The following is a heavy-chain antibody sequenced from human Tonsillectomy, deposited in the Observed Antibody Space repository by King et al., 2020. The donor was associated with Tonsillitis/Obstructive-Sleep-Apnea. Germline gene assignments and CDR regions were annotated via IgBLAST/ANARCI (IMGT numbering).Heavy chain of an antibody. D-gene: IGHD4-23*01. J-gene: IGHJ4*02. Sequence: VQLVESGGGLVKPGGSLRLSCAASGFTFRSYSMNWVRHAPGRGLEWVSSISSSSSYIYYADSVKGRFTISSDNAKNSQYLQMESLRAEDTAVYYCARGGAAVVSGVDYWGQGALVTVSA. V-gene: IGHV3-21*01. CDR1: GFTFRSYS. CDR3: ARGGAAVVSGVDY. CDR2: ISSSSSYI.